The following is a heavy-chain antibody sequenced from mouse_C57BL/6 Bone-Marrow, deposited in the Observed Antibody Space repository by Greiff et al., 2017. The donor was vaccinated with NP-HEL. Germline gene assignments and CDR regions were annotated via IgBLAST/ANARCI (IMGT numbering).Heavy chain of an antibody. CDR3: ARSFYYGSPYFDY. J-gene: IGHJ2*01. Sequence: VQLQQSGAELARPGASVKLSCTASGYTFTSYGISWVQQRTGQGLEWIGEIYPRSGNTYYNEKFKGKATLTADKSSSTAYMELRSLTSEDAAVYFCARSFYYGSPYFDYWGQGTTLTVSS. D-gene: IGHD1-1*01. CDR2: IYPRSGNT. V-gene: IGHV1-81*01. CDR1: GYTFTSYG.